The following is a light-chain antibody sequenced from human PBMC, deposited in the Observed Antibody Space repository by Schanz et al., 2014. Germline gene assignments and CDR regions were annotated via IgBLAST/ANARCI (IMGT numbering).Light chain of an antibody. CDR2: AAS. V-gene: IGKV1-39*01. J-gene: IGKJ4*01. CDR3: HLDAT. CDR1: QSISSY. Sequence: DIQMTQSPSSLSASAGDRVTITCRASQSISSYLNWYQQKPGKAPKLLIYAASSLQSGVPSRFSGSGSGTDFTLTISNLQPDDIATYYCHLDATFGGGTKVEIK.